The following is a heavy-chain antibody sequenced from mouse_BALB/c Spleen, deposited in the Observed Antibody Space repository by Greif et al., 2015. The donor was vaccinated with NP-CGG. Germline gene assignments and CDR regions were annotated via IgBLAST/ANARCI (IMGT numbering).Heavy chain of an antibody. J-gene: IGHJ4*01. CDR3: ARGALLLYAMDY. V-gene: IGHV1S56*01. D-gene: IGHD1-2*01. CDR1: GYTFTSYY. CDR2: IYPGNVNT. Sequence: QVQLQQSGPELVKPGASVRISCKASGYTFTSYYIHWVKQRPGQGLEWIGWIYPGNVNTKYNEKFKGKATLTADKSSSTAYMQLSSLTSEDSAVYFCARGALLLYAMDYWGQGTSVTVSS.